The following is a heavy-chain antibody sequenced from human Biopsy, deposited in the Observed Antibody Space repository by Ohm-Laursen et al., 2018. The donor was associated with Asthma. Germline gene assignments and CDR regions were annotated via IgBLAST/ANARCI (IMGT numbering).Heavy chain of an antibody. CDR1: GFTFRTYG. CDR2: ISYDGHNQ. V-gene: IGHV3-30*05. Sequence: SLRLSCAATGFTFRTYGMHWVRQTPGKGLEWLSSISYDGHNQHYADSVKGRFTISRDNSKNTVSLEMNSLRRDDTAVYFCARATVAAAGNDWGQGTLVTVSS. D-gene: IGHD6-13*01. CDR3: ARATVAAAGND. J-gene: IGHJ4*02.